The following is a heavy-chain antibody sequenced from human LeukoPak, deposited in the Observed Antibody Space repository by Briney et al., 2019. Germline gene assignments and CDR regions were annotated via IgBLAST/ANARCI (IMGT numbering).Heavy chain of an antibody. D-gene: IGHD6-19*01. CDR3: ARDRGWTD. V-gene: IGHV3-53*01. Sequence: PGGSLRLSCTVSGFTVSSNSMSWVRQAPGKGLEWVSFIYSGTIHYSDSVKGRFTISRDNSKNTLYLQMDSLRAEDTAVYYRARDRGWTDWGQGTLVTVSS. CDR2: IYSGTI. CDR1: GFTVSSNS. J-gene: IGHJ4*02.